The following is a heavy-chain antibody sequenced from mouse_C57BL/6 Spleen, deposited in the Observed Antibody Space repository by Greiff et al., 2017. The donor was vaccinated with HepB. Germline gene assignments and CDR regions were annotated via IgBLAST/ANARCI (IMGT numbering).Heavy chain of an antibody. J-gene: IGHJ2*01. CDR1: GYAFSSSW. CDR3: ARDVVTTPLDY. D-gene: IGHD2-2*01. Sequence: VKLQESGPELVKPGASVKISCKASGYAFSSSWMNWVKQRPGKGLEWIGRIYPGDGDTNYNGKFKGKATLTADKSSSTAYMQLSSLTSEDSAVYFCARDVVTTPLDYWGQGTTLTVSS. CDR2: IYPGDGDT. V-gene: IGHV1-82*01.